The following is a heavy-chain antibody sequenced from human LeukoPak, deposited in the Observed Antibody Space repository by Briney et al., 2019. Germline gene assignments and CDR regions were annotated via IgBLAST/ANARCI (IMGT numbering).Heavy chain of an antibody. CDR1: GFTFSSYG. Sequence: GGSLRLSCAASGFTFSSYGMHWVRQAPDKGLEWVAFIRYDGSNKYYADSVKGRFTISRDNSKNTLYLQMNSLRAEDTAVYYCAKDSSRDIVVVPAANYFDYWGQGTLVTVSS. V-gene: IGHV3-30*02. CDR2: IRYDGSNK. J-gene: IGHJ4*02. D-gene: IGHD2-2*01. CDR3: AKDSSRDIVVVPAANYFDY.